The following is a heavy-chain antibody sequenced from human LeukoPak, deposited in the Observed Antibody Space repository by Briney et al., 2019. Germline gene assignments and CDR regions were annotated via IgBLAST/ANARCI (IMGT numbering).Heavy chain of an antibody. CDR3: TSVGFGPYYFDN. Sequence: GGSLRLFCAVSEFPFSKAWMSWVRQAPGKGLEWVGRIKSKTDGGTTDYAAPVKGRFTISRDDSKNTLYLQMNSLKTEDTAVYYCTSVGFGPYYFDNWGQGTLVTVSS. V-gene: IGHV3-15*01. D-gene: IGHD3-10*01. J-gene: IGHJ4*02. CDR2: IKSKTDGGTT. CDR1: EFPFSKAW.